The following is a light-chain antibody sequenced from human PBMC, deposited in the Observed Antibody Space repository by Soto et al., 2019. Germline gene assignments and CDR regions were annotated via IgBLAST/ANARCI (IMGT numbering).Light chain of an antibody. Sequence: VLTQPPSASGTPGQRVIISCSVSNSNIGTYTVNWYQQLPGTAPKLLIYTDYQRPSGVPDRFSGSRSGTSASLAISGLQSEDEADYYCASWDDSLSGGVFGGGTKLTVL. CDR2: TDY. CDR1: NSNIGTYT. J-gene: IGLJ3*02. V-gene: IGLV1-44*01. CDR3: ASWDDSLSGGV.